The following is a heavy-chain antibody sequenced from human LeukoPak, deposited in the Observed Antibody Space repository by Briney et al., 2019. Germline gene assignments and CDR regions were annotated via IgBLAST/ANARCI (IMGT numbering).Heavy chain of an antibody. Sequence: GGSLRLSCAASGFTFSDYYMSWIRQAPGKGLEWVSYISSSGSTIYYADSVKGRFTISRDNAKNSLYLQMNGLRAEDTAVYYCARDRGAAVAALDYWGQGTLVTVSS. CDR3: ARDRGAAVAALDY. V-gene: IGHV3-11*04. CDR2: ISSSGSTI. CDR1: GFTFSDYY. J-gene: IGHJ4*02. D-gene: IGHD6-19*01.